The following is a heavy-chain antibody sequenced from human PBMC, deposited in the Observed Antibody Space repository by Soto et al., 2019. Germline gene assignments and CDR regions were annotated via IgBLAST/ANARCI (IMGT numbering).Heavy chain of an antibody. Sequence: GASVEVSCKASGYTFTSYDINWVRQATGQGLEWMGWMNPNSGNTGYAQKFQGRVTMTRNTSISTAYMELSSLRSEDTAVYYCASLTGTTRYYYGMDVWGQGTTVTVSS. CDR3: ASLTGTTRYYYGMDV. D-gene: IGHD1-7*01. CDR2: MNPNSGNT. V-gene: IGHV1-8*01. J-gene: IGHJ6*02. CDR1: GYTFTSYD.